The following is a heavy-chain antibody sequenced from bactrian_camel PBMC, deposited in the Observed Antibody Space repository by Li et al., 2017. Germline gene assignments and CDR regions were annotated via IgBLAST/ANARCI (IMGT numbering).Heavy chain of an antibody. CDR3: AADLYFTGCSGGVFSSMGYDS. Sequence: VQLVESGGGSVQAGGTLRLSCTVSGYYSSYCLGWSRQAPGAEREGVAAVSSRLRTTNYATSVKGRFTLSPDYSKNTMYLQMNSLEPEDTAMYYCAADLYFTGCSGGVFSSMGYDSWGQGTQVTVS. J-gene: IGHJ4*01. CDR2: VSSRLRTT. D-gene: IGHD5*01. V-gene: IGHV3S1*01. CDR1: GYYSSYC.